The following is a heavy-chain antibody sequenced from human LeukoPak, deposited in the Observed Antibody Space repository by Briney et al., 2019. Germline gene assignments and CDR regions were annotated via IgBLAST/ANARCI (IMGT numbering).Heavy chain of an antibody. V-gene: IGHV1-69*13. CDR2: IIPIFGTA. CDR3: ARGHLTIFGVVIPKNWFDP. CDR1: GGTFSSYA. D-gene: IGHD3-3*01. J-gene: IGHJ5*02. Sequence: ASVKVSCKASGGTFSSYAISWVRQAPGQGLEWMGGIIPIFGTANYAQKFQGRVTITADESTSTAYMELSSLRSEDTAVYYCARGHLTIFGVVIPKNWFDPWGQGTLVTVSS.